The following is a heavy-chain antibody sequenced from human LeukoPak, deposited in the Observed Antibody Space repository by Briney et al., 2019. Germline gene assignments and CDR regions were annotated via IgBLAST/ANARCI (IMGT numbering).Heavy chain of an antibody. V-gene: IGHV3-23*01. Sequence: PGGSLRLSCPASGFTFSTYGMTWVRQAPGKGLEWVSTIDSGDITYYADSVKGRFTISRDNSKNTLYLQMNSLRAEDTAIYYCANHITAAGNWGQGTLVTVSS. CDR1: GFTFSTYG. CDR3: ANHITAAGN. J-gene: IGHJ4*02. D-gene: IGHD6-13*01. CDR2: IDSGDIT.